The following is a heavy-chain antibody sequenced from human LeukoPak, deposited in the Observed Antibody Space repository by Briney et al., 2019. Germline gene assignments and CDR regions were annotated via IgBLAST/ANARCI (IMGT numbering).Heavy chain of an antibody. CDR2: IYSGGTT. V-gene: IGHV3-66*01. CDR3: ARGAGGLARNNWFDP. Sequence: PSETLSLTCAVYGGSFSGYYWSWVRQAPGKGLEWVSLIYSGGTTYYADSVKGRFTISRDNSKNTLYLQMNGLRAEDTAVYYCARGAGGLARNNWFDPWGQGTLVTVSS. J-gene: IGHJ5*02. D-gene: IGHD3-16*01. CDR1: GGSFSGYY.